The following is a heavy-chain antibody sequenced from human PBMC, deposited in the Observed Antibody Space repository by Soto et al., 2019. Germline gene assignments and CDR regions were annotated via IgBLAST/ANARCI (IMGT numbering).Heavy chain of an antibody. J-gene: IGHJ6*02. D-gene: IGHD2-2*01. CDR3: ARGGGIVLVPAAMERYDYYGMDV. Sequence: GESLKISCKGSGYSFTSYWIGWVRQMPGKGLEWMGIIYPGDSDTRYSPSFQGQVTISADKSISTAYLQWSSLKASDTAMYYCARGGGIVLVPAAMERYDYYGMDVWGQGT. V-gene: IGHV5-51*01. CDR2: IYPGDSDT. CDR1: GYSFTSYW.